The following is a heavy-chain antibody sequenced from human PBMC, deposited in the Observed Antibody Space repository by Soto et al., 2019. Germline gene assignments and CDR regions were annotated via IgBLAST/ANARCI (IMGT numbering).Heavy chain of an antibody. CDR3: VRVPAAAYYYYYMDV. CDR1: GFTFSSYA. J-gene: IGHJ6*03. Sequence: GESLKISCAASGFTFSSYAMSWVRQAPGKGLEWVSAISGSGGSTYYADSVKGRFTISRDNSKNTLYLQMNSLRAEDTAVYYCVRVPAAAYYYYYMDVWGKGTTVTVSS. CDR2: ISGSGGST. D-gene: IGHD2-2*01. V-gene: IGHV3-23*01.